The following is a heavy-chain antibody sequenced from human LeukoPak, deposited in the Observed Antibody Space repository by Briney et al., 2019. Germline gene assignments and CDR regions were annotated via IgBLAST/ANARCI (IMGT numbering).Heavy chain of an antibody. CDR1: GVSISTYY. V-gene: IGHV4-59*01. CDR2: IKYSGST. Sequence: PSETLTLTCTASGVSISTYYRSWIRQPPGKGLEWIGYIKYSGSTNYNPSFKSRVTISVDTSINQFALELSSVTAADTAVYYCSRESRGWYGGNSEAFDYWGQGTLVTVSS. CDR3: SRESRGWYGGNSEAFDY. D-gene: IGHD4-23*01. J-gene: IGHJ4*02.